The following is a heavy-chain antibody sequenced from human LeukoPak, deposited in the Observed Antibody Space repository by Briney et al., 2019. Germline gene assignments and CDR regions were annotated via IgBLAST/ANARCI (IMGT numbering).Heavy chain of an antibody. V-gene: IGHV4-34*01. D-gene: IGHD6-6*01. CDR2: INHSGST. CDR3: AGIAARGLYYYYMDV. Sequence: KASETLSLTCAVYGGSFSGYYWSWIRQPPGKGLEWIGEINHSGSTNYNPSLKSRVTISVDTSKNQFSLKLSSMTAADTAVYYCAGIAARGLYYYYMDVWGKGTTVTISS. CDR1: GGSFSGYY. J-gene: IGHJ6*03.